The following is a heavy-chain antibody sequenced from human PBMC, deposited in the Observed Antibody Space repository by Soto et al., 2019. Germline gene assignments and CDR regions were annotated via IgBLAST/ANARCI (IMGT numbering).Heavy chain of an antibody. V-gene: IGHV6-1*01. J-gene: IGHJ6*02. D-gene: IGHD2-2*01. CDR1: GDTVSSNSVA. CDR3: ARDRRVSNSWSPGDSSFYGLDV. Sequence: SQTLSLTCVGSGDTVSSNSVAWNWVRQSPSRGLEWLGRTYYRSRWYSDYAVSVRSRAAISLDTAKNQVSLVLSSVTAADTAVYYCARDRRVSNSWSPGDSSFYGLDVWGQGSTVTVSS. CDR2: TYYRSRWYS.